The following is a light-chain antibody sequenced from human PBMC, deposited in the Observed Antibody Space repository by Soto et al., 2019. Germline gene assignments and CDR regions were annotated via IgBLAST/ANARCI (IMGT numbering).Light chain of an antibody. CDR3: QQYGSLPIT. CDR1: QSITNGY. CDR2: GAS. J-gene: IGKJ5*01. V-gene: IGKV3-20*01. Sequence: EIVLTQSPDTLSVSPGERATLSCRASQSITNGYLDWYQQKPGQAPRLVMYGASTRATGIPDRFSGSGSGTDFTLTINRLEPEDLAVYYCQQYGSLPITFGKGTRLEI.